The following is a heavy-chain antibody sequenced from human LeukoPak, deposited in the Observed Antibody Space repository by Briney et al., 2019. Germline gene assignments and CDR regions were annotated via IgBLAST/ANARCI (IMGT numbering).Heavy chain of an antibody. CDR2: IYYSGST. J-gene: IGHJ4*02. D-gene: IGHD6-19*01. Sequence: GSLRLSCAASGFPFSNYWMSWVRQAPGKGLEWIGSIYYSGSTYYSPSLKSRVTISVDTSKNQFSLKVNSVTAADTAIYYCARTYASGCPGGYWGPGTLVTVSS. CDR1: GFPFSNYW. CDR3: ARTYASGCPGGY. V-gene: IGHV4-4*02.